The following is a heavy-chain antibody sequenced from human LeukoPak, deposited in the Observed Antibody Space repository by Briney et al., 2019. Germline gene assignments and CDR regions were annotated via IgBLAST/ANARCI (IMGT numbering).Heavy chain of an antibody. CDR1: GFIFSSYG. CDR3: ASEVGLPFDY. CDR2: IYSGGST. V-gene: IGHV3-53*01. D-gene: IGHD1-26*01. Sequence: GGSLRLSCAASGFIFSSYGMSWVRQAPGKGLEWVSVIYSGGSTYYADSVKGRFTISRDNSKNTLYLRMNSLRAEDTAVYYCASEVGLPFDYWGQGTLVTVSS. J-gene: IGHJ4*02.